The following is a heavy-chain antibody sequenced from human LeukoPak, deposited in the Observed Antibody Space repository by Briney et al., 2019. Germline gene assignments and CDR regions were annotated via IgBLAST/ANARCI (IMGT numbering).Heavy chain of an antibody. CDR1: GDSVSSNSAA. D-gene: IGHD3-22*01. V-gene: IGHV6-1*01. CDR3: ARDGRWLLLRGGDAFDI. J-gene: IGHJ3*02. CDR2: TYYRSKWYN. Sequence: SQTLSLTCAISGDSVSSNSAAWNWIRQSPSRGLEWLGRTYYRSKWYNDYAVSVKSRITINPDTSKNQFSLQLNSVTAADTAVYYCARDGRWLLLRGGDAFDIWGQGTMVTVSS.